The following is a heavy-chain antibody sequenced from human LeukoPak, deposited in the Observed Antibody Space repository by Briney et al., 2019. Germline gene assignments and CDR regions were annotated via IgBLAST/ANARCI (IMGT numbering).Heavy chain of an antibody. J-gene: IGHJ6*03. CDR2: IYHSGTT. D-gene: IGHD6-19*01. CDR3: ARDQWSYYYYYYMDV. V-gene: IGHV4-38-2*02. CDR1: GYSISSGYH. Sequence: PSETLSLTCAVSGYSISSGYHWGWIRQPPGKGLQWIGYIYHSGTTNYNPSLKSRVTISVDTSKNQFSLKLSSVTAADTAVYYRARDQWSYYYYYYMDVWGKGTTVTVSS.